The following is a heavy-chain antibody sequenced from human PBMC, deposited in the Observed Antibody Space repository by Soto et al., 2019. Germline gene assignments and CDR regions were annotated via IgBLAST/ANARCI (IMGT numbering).Heavy chain of an antibody. Sequence: ESLQISCKGSGYSFTSYWIGWVRQMPGKGLEWMGIIYPGDSDTRYSPSFQGQVTISADKSISTAYLQWSSLKASDTAMYYCARAVTTPFYYYYYMDVWGKGTTVTVSS. CDR3: ARAVTTPFYYYYYMDV. V-gene: IGHV5-51*01. CDR1: GYSFTSYW. J-gene: IGHJ6*03. D-gene: IGHD4-17*01. CDR2: IYPGDSDT.